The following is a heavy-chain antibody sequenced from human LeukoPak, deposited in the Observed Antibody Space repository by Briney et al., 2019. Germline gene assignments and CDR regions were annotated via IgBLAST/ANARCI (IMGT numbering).Heavy chain of an antibody. CDR3: ASRPDYLDYYYGMDV. J-gene: IGHJ6*02. CDR2: IYYSGST. Sequence: SETLSLTCTVSGGSISSYYWSWIRQPPGKGLEWIGYIYYSGSTNYNPSLKSRVTISVDTSKNQFSLKLSSVTAADTAVYYCASRPDYLDYYYGMDVWGQGTLVTVSS. D-gene: IGHD2/OR15-2a*01. V-gene: IGHV4-59*08. CDR1: GGSISSYY.